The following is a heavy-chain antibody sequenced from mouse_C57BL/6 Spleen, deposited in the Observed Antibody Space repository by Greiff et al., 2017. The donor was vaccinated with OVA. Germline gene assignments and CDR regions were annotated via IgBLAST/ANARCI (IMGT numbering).Heavy chain of an antibody. J-gene: IGHJ1*03. D-gene: IGHD2-1*01. CDR3: SIYYAHWYFDV. V-gene: IGHV3-6*01. CDR2: ISYDGSN. Sequence: ESGPGLVKPSQSLSLTCSVTGYSITSGYYWNWIRQFPGNKLEWMGYISYDGSNNYNPSLKNRISITRDTSKNQFFLKLNSVTTEDTATYYCSIYYAHWYFDVWGTGTTVTVSS. CDR1: GYSITSGYY.